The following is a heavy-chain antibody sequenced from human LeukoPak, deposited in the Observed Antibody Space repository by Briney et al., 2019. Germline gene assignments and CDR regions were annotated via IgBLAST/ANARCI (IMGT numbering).Heavy chain of an antibody. Sequence: GASVKVSCKVSGYTLTELSMHWVRQAPGKGLEWMGGIIPIFGTANYAQKFQGRVTITADESTSTAYMELSSLRSEDTAVYYCARASREGEMGDFDYWGQGTLVTVSS. D-gene: IGHD2-8*01. CDR2: IIPIFGTA. V-gene: IGHV1-69*13. CDR1: GYTLTELS. J-gene: IGHJ4*02. CDR3: ARASREGEMGDFDY.